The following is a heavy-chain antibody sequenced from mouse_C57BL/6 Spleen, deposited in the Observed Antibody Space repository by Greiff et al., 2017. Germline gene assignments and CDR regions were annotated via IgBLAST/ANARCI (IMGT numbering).Heavy chain of an antibody. Sequence: VQLQQSGAELVRPGTSVKVSCKASGYAFTNYLIEWVKQRPGQGLEWIGVINPGSGGTNYNEKFKGKATLTADKSSSTAYMQLSSLTSEDSAVYFCARSGGRYAMDYWGQGTSVTVSS. D-gene: IGHD3-1*01. CDR1: GYAFTNYL. CDR3: ARSGGRYAMDY. J-gene: IGHJ4*01. V-gene: IGHV1-54*01. CDR2: INPGSGGT.